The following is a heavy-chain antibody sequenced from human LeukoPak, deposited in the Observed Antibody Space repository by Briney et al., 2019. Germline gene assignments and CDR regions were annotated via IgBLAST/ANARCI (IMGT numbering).Heavy chain of an antibody. CDR1: GFTFSSYA. D-gene: IGHD3-9*01. Sequence: GGSLRLSCAASGFTFSSYAMHWVRQAPGKGLEWVAVISYDGSIEDYADSVKGRFTISRDNSKNTLYLQMNSLRAEDTAVYYCAKDGDILTGWVDYWGQGTLVTVSS. CDR3: AKDGDILTGWVDY. J-gene: IGHJ4*02. CDR2: ISYDGSIE. V-gene: IGHV3-30-3*01.